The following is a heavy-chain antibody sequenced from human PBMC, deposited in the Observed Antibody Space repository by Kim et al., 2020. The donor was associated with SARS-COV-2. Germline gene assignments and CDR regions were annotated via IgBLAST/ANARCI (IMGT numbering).Heavy chain of an antibody. CDR1: GYTFATYA. V-gene: IGHV1-3*01. J-gene: IGHJ6*02. CDR3: VRRGLGYGMDV. CDR2: INAGNGDT. D-gene: IGHD6-19*01. Sequence: ASVKVSCKPSGYTFATYAIHWVRQAPGQRLEFMGWINAGNGDTGSSQKFQGRVTLSRDSSARTVYMELSSLGSEDTAVYYCVRRGLGYGMDVWGQGTTVTVSS.